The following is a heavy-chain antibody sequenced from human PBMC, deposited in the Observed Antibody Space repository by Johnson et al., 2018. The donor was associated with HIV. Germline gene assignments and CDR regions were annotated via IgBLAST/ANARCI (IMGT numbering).Heavy chain of an antibody. D-gene: IGHD6-19*01. CDR2: INWNGGSK. Sequence: VQLVESGGGLVQPGGSLRLSCAASGFTFDDYGMNWVRQAPGKGLEWVSGINWNGGSKGYADSVKGRFTISRDNAKNSLHLQMNSLRAEDTAFYYCARDRRNRQWQRLDAFDIWGQGTMVIVSS. J-gene: IGHJ3*02. V-gene: IGHV3-20*04. CDR3: ARDRRNRQWQRLDAFDI. CDR1: GFTFDDYG.